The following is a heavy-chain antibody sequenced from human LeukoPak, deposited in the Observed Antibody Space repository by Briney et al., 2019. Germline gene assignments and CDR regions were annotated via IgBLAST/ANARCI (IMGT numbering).Heavy chain of an antibody. V-gene: IGHV3-30*18. CDR2: ISYDGSHK. D-gene: IGHD3-10*01. CDR1: GFNFSNYA. CDR3: AKDTGGIWFGELGDY. Sequence: GGSLRLSCAASGFNFSNYAIHWVRQAPGKGLEWVAIISYDGSHKYYIDSVKGRFTISRDNSKNTLYLQMNSLSAEDTAIYYCAKDTGGIWFGELGDYWGQGTLVTVSS. J-gene: IGHJ4*02.